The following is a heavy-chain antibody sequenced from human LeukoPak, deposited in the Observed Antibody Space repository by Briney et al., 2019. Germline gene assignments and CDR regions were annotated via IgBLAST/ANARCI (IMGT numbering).Heavy chain of an antibody. V-gene: IGHV3-11*01. CDR1: GNYW. CDR3: ARDGGSGNYFIDY. Sequence: GGSLRLSCAASGNYWMHWIRQAPGKGLEWVSYITSGGTKYYADSVKGRFTISRDNAKNSLYLQMNSLRAEDTAVYYCARDGGSGNYFIDYWGQGTLVTVSS. D-gene: IGHD3-10*01. J-gene: IGHJ4*02. CDR2: ITSGGTK.